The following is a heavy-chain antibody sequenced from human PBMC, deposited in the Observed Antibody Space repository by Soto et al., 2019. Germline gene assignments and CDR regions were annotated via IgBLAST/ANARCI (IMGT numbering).Heavy chain of an antibody. J-gene: IGHJ6*02. CDR3: AKDMEAVFMYX. Sequence: WGSLRLSFAASGFTFSSYAMSWVRQAPGKGLEWVAAISGSGGSTYYGYSVKGRVTISRDNSKNTLYLQMNSRRAEDTAVYYCAKDMEAVFMYXWGQGTTVTVS. V-gene: IGHV3-23*01. CDR1: GFTFSSYA. D-gene: IGHD6-19*01. CDR2: ISGSGGST.